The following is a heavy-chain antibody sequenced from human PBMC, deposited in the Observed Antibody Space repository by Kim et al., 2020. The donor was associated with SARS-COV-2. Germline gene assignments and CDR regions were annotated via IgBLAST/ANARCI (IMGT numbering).Heavy chain of an antibody. D-gene: IGHD2-15*01. V-gene: IGHV4-4*07. Sequence: SETLSLTCTVSGGSTSNYYWSWIRQPAGKGLEWIGRIYKNGDTNYNPSLKSRITMSADPAKRQLSLKLSSVTAADTAVYYCARDCCGGSSCNWFDPWGQGVLVTVSS. J-gene: IGHJ5*02. CDR1: GGSTSNYY. CDR2: IYKNGDT. CDR3: ARDCCGGSSCNWFDP.